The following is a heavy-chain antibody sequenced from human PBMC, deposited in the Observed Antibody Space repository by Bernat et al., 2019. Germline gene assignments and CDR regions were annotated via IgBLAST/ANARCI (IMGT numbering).Heavy chain of an antibody. CDR3: AREGTYYDILTGYYGNWYFDL. CDR1: GFTFSSYA. J-gene: IGHJ2*01. Sequence: EVQLLESGGGLVQPGGSLRLSCAASGFTFSSYAMTWVRQAPGKGLEWVSGIGASGGSTYYADSVKGRFTISRDNSKNTLYLQMNSLRAEDTAVYYCAREGTYYDILTGYYGNWYFDLWGRGTLVTVSS. V-gene: IGHV3-23*01. CDR2: IGASGGST. D-gene: IGHD3-9*01.